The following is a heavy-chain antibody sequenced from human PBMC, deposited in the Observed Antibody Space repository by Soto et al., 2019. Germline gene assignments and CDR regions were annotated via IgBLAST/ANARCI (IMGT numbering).Heavy chain of an antibody. Sequence: GGSLRLSCAASGFTVSSNYMSWVRQAPGKGLEWVSIIYSGGNTYYADSVKGRFTISRDNSKNTLYLQMSSLRAEDTAFYYCARDPTPLRSYYYAMDVWGQGTTVTVSS. CDR2: IYSGGNT. V-gene: IGHV3-53*01. J-gene: IGHJ6*02. CDR1: GFTVSSNY. D-gene: IGHD3-3*01. CDR3: ARDPTPLRSYYYAMDV.